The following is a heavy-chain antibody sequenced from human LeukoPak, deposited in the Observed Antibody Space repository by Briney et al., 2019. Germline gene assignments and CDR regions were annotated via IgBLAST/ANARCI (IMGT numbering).Heavy chain of an antibody. Sequence: ASVKVSCKASGYTFTSYGISWVRQAPGQGLEWKGWISAYNGNTNYAQKLQGRVTMTTDTSTSTAYMELRSLRSDDTAVYYCARVQDGSGSYYNTITSYYYYYGMDVWGQGTTVTVSS. CDR1: GYTFTSYG. J-gene: IGHJ6*02. CDR3: ARVQDGSGSYYNTITSYYYYYGMDV. CDR2: ISAYNGNT. D-gene: IGHD3-10*01. V-gene: IGHV1-18*01.